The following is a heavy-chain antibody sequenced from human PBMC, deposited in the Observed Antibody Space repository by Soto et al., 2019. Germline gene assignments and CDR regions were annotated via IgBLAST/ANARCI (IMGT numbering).Heavy chain of an antibody. Sequence: EVQLVESGGGLVKPGGSLRLSCAASGFTFSNAWMSWVRQAPGKGLEWVSAISGSGGSTYYADSVKGRFTISRDNSKNTLYLQMNSLRAEDTAVYYCFTITIFGVVISRDYWGQGTLVTVSS. D-gene: IGHD3-3*01. J-gene: IGHJ4*02. V-gene: IGHV3-23*04. CDR1: GFTFSNAW. CDR2: ISGSGGST. CDR3: FTITIFGVVISRDY.